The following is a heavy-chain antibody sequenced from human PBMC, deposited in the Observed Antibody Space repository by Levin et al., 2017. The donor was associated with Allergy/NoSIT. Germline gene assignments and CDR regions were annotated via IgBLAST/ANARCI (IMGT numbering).Heavy chain of an antibody. CDR2: ISDSGSTI. D-gene: IGHD6-13*01. V-gene: IGHV3-48*01. J-gene: IGHJ4*02. CDR3: VSDADAWGIAIPFDY. Sequence: GGSLRLSCAASGFTFSTYSMNWVRQAPGKGLEWVSYISDSGSTIYFADSVNGRFSISRDNAKNSLYLQMNSLRAEDTAVYYCVSDADAWGIAIPFDYWGQGTLVTVSS. CDR1: GFTFSTYS.